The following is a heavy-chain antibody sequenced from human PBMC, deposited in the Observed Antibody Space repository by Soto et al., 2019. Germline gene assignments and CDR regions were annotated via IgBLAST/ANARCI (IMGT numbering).Heavy chain of an antibody. D-gene: IGHD3-9*01. CDR3: AMSYYDILTGYYAGYGMDV. V-gene: IGHV3-21*01. J-gene: IGHJ6*02. CDR1: VFTFISYS. CDR2: ISSSSSYI. Sequence: GGSLRLSCASSVFTFISYSMNWVRQAPGKGLEWVSSISSSSSYIYYADSVKGRFTISRDNAKNSLYLQMNSLRAEDTAVYYCAMSYYDILTGYYAGYGMDVWGQGTMVTVSS.